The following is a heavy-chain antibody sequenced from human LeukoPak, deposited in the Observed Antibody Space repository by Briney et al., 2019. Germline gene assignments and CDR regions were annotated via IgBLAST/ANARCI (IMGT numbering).Heavy chain of an antibody. V-gene: IGHV1-3*01. Sequence: ASVKVSCKASGYTSTSYAMHWVRQAPGQRLEWMGWINAGNGNTKYSQKFQGRVTITRDTSASTAYMELSSLRSEDTAVYYCAREILRYFDSDPEPVDYWGQGTLVTVSS. CDR3: AREILRYFDSDPEPVDY. J-gene: IGHJ4*02. D-gene: IGHD3-9*01. CDR1: GYTSTSYA. CDR2: INAGNGNT.